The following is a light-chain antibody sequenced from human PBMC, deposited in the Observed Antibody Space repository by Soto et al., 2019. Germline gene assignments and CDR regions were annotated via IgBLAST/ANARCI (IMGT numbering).Light chain of an antibody. CDR2: GAS. J-gene: IGKJ2*01. Sequence: EIVLTQSPGTLSLSPGERATLSCRASQSVSSSYFAWYQHKPGQAPRLLICGASSRATGIPDRFSGSGSGTDFTLTISRLEPEDFAVYYCQQYGSSPLTFGQGTKLEIK. CDR1: QSVSSSY. V-gene: IGKV3-20*01. CDR3: QQYGSSPLT.